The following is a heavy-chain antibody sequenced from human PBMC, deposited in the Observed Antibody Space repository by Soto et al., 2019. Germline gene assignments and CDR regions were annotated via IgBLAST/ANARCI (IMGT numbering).Heavy chain of an antibody. V-gene: IGHV6-1*01. Sequence: SQTLSLTCAISGDSVSSNSAAWNWIRQSPSRGLEWLGRTYYRSKWYNDYAVSVKSRITINPDTSKNQFSLQLNSVTPEDTAVDFFSRDSAAPPQLGYGMDVWGQGTTVTVSS. CDR3: SRDSAAPPQLGYGMDV. J-gene: IGHJ6*02. D-gene: IGHD3-16*01. CDR1: GDSVSSNSAA. CDR2: TYYRSKWYN.